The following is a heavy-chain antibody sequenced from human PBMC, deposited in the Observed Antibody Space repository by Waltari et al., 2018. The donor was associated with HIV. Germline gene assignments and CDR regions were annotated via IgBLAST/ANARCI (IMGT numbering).Heavy chain of an antibody. CDR3: AKAQWFTMIVGNGYFDL. D-gene: IGHD3-22*01. V-gene: IGHV3-23*01. J-gene: IGHJ2*01. CDR2: ISGSGGRT. Sequence: EVQLLESGGGLVQPGGSLRLSCAASGFTFSSYAMSWVRQAPGKGLEWVSAISGSGGRTYYADSVKGRFTISRDNSKNTLYLQMNSLRAEDTAVYYCAKAQWFTMIVGNGYFDLWGRGTLVTVSS. CDR1: GFTFSSYA.